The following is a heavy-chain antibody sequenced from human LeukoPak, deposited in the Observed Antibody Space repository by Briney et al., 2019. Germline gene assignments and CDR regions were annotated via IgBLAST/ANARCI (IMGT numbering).Heavy chain of an antibody. Sequence: GGSLRLSCAASGFTSSSYEMNWVRHAPGEGLEWVSYISSSGSTIYYADSVKGRFNISRDNVKTSLSLQMNSLRDEDTAVYYCARLRGSPYFHYWGQGPLVTVSS. J-gene: IGHJ4*02. CDR2: ISSSGSTI. D-gene: IGHD5-12*01. CDR1: GFTSSSYE. V-gene: IGHV3-48*03. CDR3: ARLRGSPYFHY.